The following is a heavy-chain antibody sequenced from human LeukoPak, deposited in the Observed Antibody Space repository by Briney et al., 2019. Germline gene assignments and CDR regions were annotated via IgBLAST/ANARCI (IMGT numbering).Heavy chain of an antibody. Sequence: GGSLRLSCAASGFTFSTYSMNWVRQAPGKGLEWASSISSSSSYIYYADSVKGRFTISRDNAKNSLYLQMNSLRAEDTAVYYCARVGGPTLRYSDWLGWLDPWGQGTLVTVSS. D-gene: IGHD3-9*01. CDR2: ISSSSSYI. J-gene: IGHJ5*01. CDR1: GFTFSTYS. CDR3: ARVGGPTLRYSDWLGWLDP. V-gene: IGHV3-21*01.